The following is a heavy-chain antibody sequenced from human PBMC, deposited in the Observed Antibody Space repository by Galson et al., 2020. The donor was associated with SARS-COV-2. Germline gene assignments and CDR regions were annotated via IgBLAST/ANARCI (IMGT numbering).Heavy chain of an antibody. Sequence: SETLSLTFAVYGGSFSGYYWSWIRQPPGKGLEWIGAINHSGSTNYNPSLKSRVTISVDTSKNQFSLKLSSVTAADTAVYYCARRHYYGSGLKYWGQGTLVTVSS. V-gene: IGHV4-34*01. J-gene: IGHJ4*02. CDR3: ARRHYYGSGLKY. CDR2: INHSGST. CDR1: GGSFSGYY. D-gene: IGHD3-10*01.